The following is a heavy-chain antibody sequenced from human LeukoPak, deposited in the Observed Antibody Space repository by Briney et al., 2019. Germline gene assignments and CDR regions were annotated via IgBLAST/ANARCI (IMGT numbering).Heavy chain of an antibody. V-gene: IGHV3-30*02. Sequence: GGSLRLSCAASGFTFSDYGMHWDRQAPGKGLEWVAFIRFDGTNKYFADSVKGRFTIARDNSNNTLFLQMNSLRTEDTAVYYCAKDMGADDDAFDIWGQGTMVTVSS. D-gene: IGHD1-26*01. J-gene: IGHJ3*02. CDR2: IRFDGTNK. CDR3: AKDMGADDDAFDI. CDR1: GFTFSDYG.